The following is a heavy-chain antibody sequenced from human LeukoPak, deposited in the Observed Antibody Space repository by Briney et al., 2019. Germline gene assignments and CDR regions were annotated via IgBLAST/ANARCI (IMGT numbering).Heavy chain of an antibody. Sequence: SETLSLTCTVSGGSIGSYYWSWIRQPAGKGLEWIGRIYTSGSTNYNPSLKSRVTMSVDTSKNQFSLKLSSVTAADTAVYYCARTYYYDSSGYHPWAFDIWGQGTMVTVSS. V-gene: IGHV4-4*07. CDR2: IYTSGST. D-gene: IGHD3-22*01. J-gene: IGHJ3*02. CDR1: GGSIGSYY. CDR3: ARTYYYDSSGYHPWAFDI.